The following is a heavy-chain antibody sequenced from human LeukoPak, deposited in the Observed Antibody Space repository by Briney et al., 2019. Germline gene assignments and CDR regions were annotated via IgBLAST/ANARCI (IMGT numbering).Heavy chain of an antibody. J-gene: IGHJ4*02. V-gene: IGHV4-34*01. CDR3: ARRGGYYSPRDFDY. D-gene: IGHD3-22*01. CDR1: GGPFSGYY. Sequence: PSETLSLTCAVYGGPFSGYYWSWIRQPPGKGLEWIGEINHSGSTNYNPSLKSRVTISVDTSKNQFSLKLSSVTAADTAVYYCARRGGYYSPRDFDYWGQGTLVTVSS. CDR2: INHSGST.